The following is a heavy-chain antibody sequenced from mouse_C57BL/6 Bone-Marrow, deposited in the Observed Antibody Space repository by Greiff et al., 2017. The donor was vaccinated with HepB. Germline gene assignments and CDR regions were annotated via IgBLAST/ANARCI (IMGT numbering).Heavy chain of an antibody. Sequence: VQLQQSGPELVKPGASVKMSCKASGYTFTDYNMHWVNQSHGKSLEWIGYINPNNGGTSYNQKFKGKATLTVNKSSSTAYMELRSLTSEDSAVYYCARVIYYDYDGLFAYWGQGTLVTVSA. J-gene: IGHJ3*01. CDR3: ARVIYYDYDGLFAY. V-gene: IGHV1-22*01. CDR1: GYTFTDYN. D-gene: IGHD2-4*01. CDR2: INPNNGGT.